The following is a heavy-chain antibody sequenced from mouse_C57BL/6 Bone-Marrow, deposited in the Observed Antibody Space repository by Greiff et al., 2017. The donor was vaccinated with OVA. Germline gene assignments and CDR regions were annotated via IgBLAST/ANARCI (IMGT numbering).Heavy chain of an antibody. CDR1: GYTFTSYW. CDR3: ARSGPTVAFDY. D-gene: IGHD1-1*01. CDR2: IDPSDSYT. Sequence: VQLQQPGAELVKPGASVKLSCKASGYTFTSYWMQWVKQRPGQGLEWIGEIDPSDSYTNYNQKFKGKATLTVDTSSSTAYMQLSSLTSEDSAVYYCARSGPTVAFDYWGQGTTLTVSS. V-gene: IGHV1-50*01. J-gene: IGHJ2*01.